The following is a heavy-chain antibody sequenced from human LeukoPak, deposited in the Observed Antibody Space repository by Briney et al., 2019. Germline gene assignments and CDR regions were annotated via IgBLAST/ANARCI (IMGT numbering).Heavy chain of an antibody. CDR3: ARDYLDWYFDL. V-gene: IGHV3-33*01. J-gene: IGHJ2*01. Sequence: PGGSLRLSCAASGFTFSSYGMHWVRQAPGKGLEWVAVIWYDGSNKYYADSEKGRFTISRDNSKNTLYLQMNSLRAEDTAVYYCARDYLDWYFDLWGRGTLVTVSS. CDR1: GFTFSSYG. CDR2: IWYDGSNK.